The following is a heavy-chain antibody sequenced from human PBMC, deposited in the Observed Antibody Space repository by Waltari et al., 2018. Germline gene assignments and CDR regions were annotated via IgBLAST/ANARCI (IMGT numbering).Heavy chain of an antibody. Sequence: QVQLVQSGAEVKKPGASVKVSCKASGYTFTGYYMHWVRQAPGQGLEWMGWINPNSGGTNYAQKFQGRVTMTRDTSISTAYMELSRLRSDDTAVYYCARGPGTKYQLLPKGWFDPWGQGTLVTVSS. CDR2: INPNSGGT. V-gene: IGHV1-2*02. J-gene: IGHJ5*02. CDR3: ARGPGTKYQLLPKGWFDP. CDR1: GYTFTGYY. D-gene: IGHD2-2*01.